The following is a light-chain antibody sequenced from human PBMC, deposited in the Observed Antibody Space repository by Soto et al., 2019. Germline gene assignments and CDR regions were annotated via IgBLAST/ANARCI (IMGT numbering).Light chain of an antibody. Sequence: QSVPTQPASVSGSPGQSITISCTGTSSDIGTYNLVSWYQQHPGKAPKLMIYEVNKRPSGVSDRFPGSKSGNTASLTISGLQAEDEADYYCCSYAGSSTLYVFGTGTKVTVL. CDR3: CSYAGSSTLYV. CDR2: EVN. V-gene: IGLV2-23*02. CDR1: SSDIGTYNL. J-gene: IGLJ1*01.